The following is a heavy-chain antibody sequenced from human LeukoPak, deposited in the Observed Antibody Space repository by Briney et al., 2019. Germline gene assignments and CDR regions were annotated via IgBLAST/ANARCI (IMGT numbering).Heavy chain of an antibody. CDR2: ISSSSSYI. J-gene: IGHJ4*02. D-gene: IGHD5-12*01. CDR1: GFTFSSYS. CDR3: ARARMGATINPLDY. Sequence: GGSPRLSCAASGFTFSSYSMNWVRQAPGKGLEWVSSISSSSSYIYYADSVKGRFTISRDNAKNSLYLQMNSLRAEDTAVYYCARARMGATINPLDYWGQGTLVTVSS. V-gene: IGHV3-21*01.